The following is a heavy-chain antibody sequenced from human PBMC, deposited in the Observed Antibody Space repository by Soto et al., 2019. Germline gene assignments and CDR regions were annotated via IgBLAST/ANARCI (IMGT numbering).Heavy chain of an antibody. J-gene: IGHJ4*02. CDR3: ARAGSCSGGSCYSGLDY. Sequence: PSETLSLTCTVSGGSVSSGSYYWSWSRQPPGKGLEWIGYIYYSGSTNYNPSLKSRVTISVDTSKNQFSLKLSSVTAADTAVYYCARAGSCSGGSCYSGLDYWGQGTLVTVSS. V-gene: IGHV4-61*01. D-gene: IGHD2-15*01. CDR2: IYYSGST. CDR1: GGSVSSGSYY.